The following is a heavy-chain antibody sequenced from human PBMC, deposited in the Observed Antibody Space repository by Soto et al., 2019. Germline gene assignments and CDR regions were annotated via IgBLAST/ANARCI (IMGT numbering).Heavy chain of an antibody. V-gene: IGHV3-33*01. CDR2: IWYDGSNK. CDR1: GFTFSSYG. D-gene: IGHD3-22*01. J-gene: IGHJ4*02. Sequence: GGSLRRSCAASGFTFSSYGMHWVRQAPGKGLEWVAVIWYDGSNKYYADSVKGRFTISRDNSKNTLYLQMNSLRAEDTAVYYWARDLLTYYYDSSGYYPDYWGQGTLVTVSS. CDR3: ARDLLTYYYDSSGYYPDY.